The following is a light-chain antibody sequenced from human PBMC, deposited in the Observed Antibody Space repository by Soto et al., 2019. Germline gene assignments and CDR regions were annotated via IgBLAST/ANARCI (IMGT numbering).Light chain of an antibody. J-gene: IGLJ1*01. CDR2: EVS. CDR3: SSYAGSNTYV. V-gene: IGLV2-8*01. CDR1: SSDVVGYNY. Sequence: QSVLTQPPSASGSPGQSVTISCTGTSSDVVGYNYVSWYQQHPGKAPKLMIYEVSKRPSGVPDRFSGSKSGNAASLTVSGLQAEDEADYYCSSYAGSNTYVFGTGTKVTVL.